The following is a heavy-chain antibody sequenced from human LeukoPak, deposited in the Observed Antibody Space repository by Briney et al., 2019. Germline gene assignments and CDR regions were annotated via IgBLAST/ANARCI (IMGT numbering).Heavy chain of an antibody. J-gene: IGHJ4*02. CDR1: GFTFSTYS. V-gene: IGHV3-48*01. Sequence: GGSLRLSCAASGFTFSTYSMGWVRQAPGKELEWVSYISDRSSTIYYPDSVKGRFTISRDNAKNSLYLQMDSLRAEDTAVYYCARASNYVFDYWGQGTLVTVSS. D-gene: IGHD1-7*01. CDR3: ARASNYVFDY. CDR2: ISDRSSTI.